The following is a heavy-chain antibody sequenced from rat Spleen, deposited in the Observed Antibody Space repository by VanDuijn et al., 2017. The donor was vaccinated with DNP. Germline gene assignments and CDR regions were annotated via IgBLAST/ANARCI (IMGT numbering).Heavy chain of an antibody. CDR2: ISARGGST. CDR3: TTHNSGYSFDY. D-gene: IGHD4-3*01. CDR1: GFTFSDYA. V-gene: IGHV5S13*01. J-gene: IGHJ2*01. Sequence: EVQLVESGGGLVQPGRSLKLSCADSGFTFSDYAMAWVRQSPKKALEWVASISARGGSTYYRDSVKGRFTISRDNAKNTQYLQMDSLRSDDAATYYCTTHNSGYSFDYWGQGVMVTVSS.